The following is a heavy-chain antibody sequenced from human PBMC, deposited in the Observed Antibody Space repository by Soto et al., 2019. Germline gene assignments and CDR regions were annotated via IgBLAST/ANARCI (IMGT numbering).Heavy chain of an antibody. Sequence: GGSLRLSCAASGFSFSAYGMHWVRQAPGKGLEWVSVIWYDGSNKYYADSVKGRFTISRDNSKNTLYLQMKSLRAEDTAVYYCARMRPSLAGWFDPWGQGTLVTVSS. CDR3: ARMRPSLAGWFDP. V-gene: IGHV3-33*01. CDR1: GFSFSAYG. CDR2: IWYDGSNK. D-gene: IGHD3-10*01. J-gene: IGHJ5*02.